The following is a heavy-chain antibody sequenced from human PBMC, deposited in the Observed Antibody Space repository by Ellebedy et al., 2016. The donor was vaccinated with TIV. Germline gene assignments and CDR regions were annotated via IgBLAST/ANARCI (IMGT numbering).Heavy chain of an antibody. D-gene: IGHD2-21*02. Sequence: GESLKISCAASGFTFSDHWMSWVRQAPGKGLEWVANMNEDGSKRYYVDAVKGRFTISRDNAKNSFYLQMNSLTAEDTAMYYCARDVAPVGQVTFDCWGQGTLVTVSS. CDR1: GFTFSDHW. J-gene: IGHJ4*02. V-gene: IGHV3-7*03. CDR3: ARDVAPVGQVTFDC. CDR2: MNEDGSKR.